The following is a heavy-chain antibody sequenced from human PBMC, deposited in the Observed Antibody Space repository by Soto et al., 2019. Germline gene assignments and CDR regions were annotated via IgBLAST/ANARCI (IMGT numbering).Heavy chain of an antibody. CDR2: VDGSGFTS. CDR3: AKALGLYCGGDCFDAFDV. V-gene: IGHV3-23*01. J-gene: IGHJ3*01. Sequence: EVQLLESGGGLVQPGGSLRLSCAASGLTFNSYAMTWVRQAPGRGLEWVSGVDGSGFTSYHADSVKGRFTISRDNSKNTLYLQMNILRAEDTAVYYCAKALGLYCGGDCFDAFDVWGQGAMVSVSS. D-gene: IGHD2-21*02. CDR1: GLTFNSYA.